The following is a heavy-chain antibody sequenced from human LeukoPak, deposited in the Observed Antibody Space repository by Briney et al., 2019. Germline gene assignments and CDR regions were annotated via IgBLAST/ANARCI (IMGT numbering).Heavy chain of an antibody. J-gene: IGHJ4*02. CDR2: ISSSGSTI. CDR3: ASDLHYYTSDYYFDY. D-gene: IGHD3-10*01. Sequence: GGSLRLSCAASGFTFSSYEMNWVRQAPGKGLEWVSYISSSGSTIYYADSVKGRFTISRDNAKNSLYLQMNSLRAEDTAVYYCASDLHYYTSDYYFDYWGQGTLVTVSS. V-gene: IGHV3-48*03. CDR1: GFTFSSYE.